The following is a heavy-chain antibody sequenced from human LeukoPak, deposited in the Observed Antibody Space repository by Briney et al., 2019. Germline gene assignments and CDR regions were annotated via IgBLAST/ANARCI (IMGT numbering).Heavy chain of an antibody. Sequence: SETLSLTCTVSGGSISSSSYSWGWIRQHPGKGLEWIVSIYYSGSTYYNPSLKSRVTISVDTSKNQFSLKLSSVTAADTAVYYCARQEVRGVIITLDYWGQGTLVTVSS. CDR1: GGSISSSSYS. CDR3: ARQEVRGVIITLDY. V-gene: IGHV4-39*01. J-gene: IGHJ4*02. D-gene: IGHD3-10*01. CDR2: IYYSGST.